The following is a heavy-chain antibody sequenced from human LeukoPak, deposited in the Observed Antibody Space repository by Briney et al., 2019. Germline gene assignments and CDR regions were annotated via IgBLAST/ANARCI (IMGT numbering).Heavy chain of an antibody. J-gene: IGHJ4*02. D-gene: IGHD6-13*01. CDR2: IYYSGST. Sequence: SETLSLTCTVSGGSISSHYWSWIRQPPGKGLEWIGYIYYSGSTNYNPSLKSRVTISVDTSKNQFSLKLSSVTAADTAVYYCAGSGIALLFDYWGQGTLVTVSS. CDR3: AGSGIALLFDY. CDR1: GGSISSHY. V-gene: IGHV4-59*11.